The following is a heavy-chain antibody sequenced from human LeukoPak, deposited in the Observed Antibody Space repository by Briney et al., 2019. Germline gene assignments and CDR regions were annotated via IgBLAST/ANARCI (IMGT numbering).Heavy chain of an antibody. V-gene: IGHV3-23*01. CDR1: GFTFSSYA. D-gene: IGHD2-2*01. CDR2: ISGSGGST. Sequence: GGSLRLSCAASGFTFSSYAMSWVRQAPGKGLEWVSAISGSGGSTYYADSVKGRFTISRDNSKNTLYLQMNSLRAEDTAVYYCAKDIVVVPAAISSGDAFDIWGHGTMVTVSS. CDR3: AKDIVVVPAAISSGDAFDI. J-gene: IGHJ3*02.